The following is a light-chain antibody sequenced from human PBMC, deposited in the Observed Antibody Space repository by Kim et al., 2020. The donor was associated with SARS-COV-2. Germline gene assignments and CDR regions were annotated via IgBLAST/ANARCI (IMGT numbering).Light chain of an antibody. J-gene: IGLJ1*01. V-gene: IGLV2-23*02. CDR3: CSYAGSSTSV. CDR2: EVS. CDR1: SSDVGSYNL. Sequence: QSALTQPASVSGSPGQSITISCTGTSSDVGSYNLVSWYQQHPGKAPKLMIYEVSKRPSGVSYRFSGSKSGNTASLTISGLQAEDEADYYCCSYAGSSTSVFGTGTKVTVL.